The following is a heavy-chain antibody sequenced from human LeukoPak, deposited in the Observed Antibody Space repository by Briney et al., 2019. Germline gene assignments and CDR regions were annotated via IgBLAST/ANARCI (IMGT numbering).Heavy chain of an antibody. D-gene: IGHD2-8*01. J-gene: IGHJ4*02. CDR2: ISSSSSYI. CDR3: AREPTYCTNGVCYTGGADY. CDR1: GFTFSSYS. Sequence: PGGSLRLSCAASGFTFSSYSMNWVRQAPGKGLEWVSSISSSSSYIYYADSVKGRFTISRDNSKNTLYLQMNSLRAEDTAVYYCAREPTYCTNGVCYTGGADYWGQGTLVTVSS. V-gene: IGHV3-21*01.